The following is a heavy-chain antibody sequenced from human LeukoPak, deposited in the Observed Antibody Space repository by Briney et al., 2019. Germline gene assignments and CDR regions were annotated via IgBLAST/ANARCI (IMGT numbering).Heavy chain of an antibody. D-gene: IGHD3-10*01. CDR1: GGSISSGSYY. J-gene: IGHJ4*02. CDR3: ARNKGPMVSRNPFDY. CDR2: IYTSGST. V-gene: IGHV4-61*02. Sequence: SQTLSLTCTVSGGSISSGSYYWSWIRQPAGKGLEWIGRIYTSGSTNYNPSLKSRVTMSVDTSKNQFSLKLSSVTAADTAVYYCARNKGPMVSRNPFDYWGQGTLVTVSS.